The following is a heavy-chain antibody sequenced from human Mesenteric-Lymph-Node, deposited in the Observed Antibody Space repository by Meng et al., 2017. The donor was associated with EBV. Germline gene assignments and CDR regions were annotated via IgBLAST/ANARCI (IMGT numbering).Heavy chain of an antibody. CDR3: ARTPGPVAVPFDY. Sequence: HLRLQESGPGLVKPSEPRSSTCTVSGGSIGSSSYYWGWIRQPPGKGLEWIGSIYYSGSTYYNPSLKSRVTISVDTSKNQFSLKLSSVTAADTAVYYCARTPGPVAVPFDYWGQGTLVTVSS. CDR2: IYYSGST. D-gene: IGHD6-19*01. J-gene: IGHJ4*02. CDR1: GGSIGSSSYY. V-gene: IGHV4-39*01.